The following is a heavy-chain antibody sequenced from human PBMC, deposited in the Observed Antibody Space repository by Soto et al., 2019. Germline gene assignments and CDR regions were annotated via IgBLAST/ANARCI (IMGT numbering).Heavy chain of an antibody. CDR2: ISAYNGNT. Sequence: QVQLVQSGAEVKKPGASVKVSCKASGYTFTSYGISWVRQAPGQGLEWMGWISAYNGNTNYAQKPQGRVTMTTDTSTSTAYMELRSLRSDDTAVYYCARQVWYSSSWYTGNWFDPWGQGTLVTVSS. D-gene: IGHD6-13*01. V-gene: IGHV1-18*04. J-gene: IGHJ5*02. CDR3: ARQVWYSSSWYTGNWFDP. CDR1: GYTFTSYG.